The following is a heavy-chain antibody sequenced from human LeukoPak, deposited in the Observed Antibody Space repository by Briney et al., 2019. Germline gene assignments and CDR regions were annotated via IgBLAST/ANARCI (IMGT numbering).Heavy chain of an antibody. J-gene: IGHJ4*02. CDR2: ISWNSGSI. V-gene: IGHV3-9*01. D-gene: IGHD3-16*01. CDR3: ARALRRYKYDYPSPDY. CDR1: GFTFDDYA. Sequence: AGGSLRLSCAASGFTFDDYAMHWVRQAPGKGLEWVSGISWNSGSIGYADSVKGRFTISRDNAKNSLYLQMNSLRAEDTALYYCARALRRYKYDYPSPDYWGQGTLVTVPS.